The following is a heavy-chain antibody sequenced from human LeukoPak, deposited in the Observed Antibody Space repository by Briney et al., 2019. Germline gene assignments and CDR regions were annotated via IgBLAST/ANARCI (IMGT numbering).Heavy chain of an antibody. CDR1: GGSFSGYY. CDR3: ARGKTF. CDR2: IYYSGST. V-gene: IGHV4-34*01. Sequence: PSETLSLTCAVYGGSFSGYYWSWIRQPPGKGLEWIGSIYYSGSTYYNPSLKSRVTISVDTSKNQFSLKLSSVTAADTAVYYCARGKTFWGQGTLVTVSS. J-gene: IGHJ4*02.